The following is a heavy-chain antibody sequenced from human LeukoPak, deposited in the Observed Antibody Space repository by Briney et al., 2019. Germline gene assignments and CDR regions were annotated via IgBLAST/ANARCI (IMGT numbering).Heavy chain of an antibody. Sequence: ASVKVSCKVSGYTLTELSMHWVRQAPGKGLEWMGGFDPEDGETIYAQKFQGRVTMTEDTSTDIAYMELSSLRSEDTAVYYCATQLDFWSGYYRSSYFDYWGQGTLVTVSS. CDR3: ATQLDFWSGYYRSSYFDY. V-gene: IGHV1-24*01. CDR2: FDPEDGET. CDR1: GYTLTELS. J-gene: IGHJ4*02. D-gene: IGHD3-3*01.